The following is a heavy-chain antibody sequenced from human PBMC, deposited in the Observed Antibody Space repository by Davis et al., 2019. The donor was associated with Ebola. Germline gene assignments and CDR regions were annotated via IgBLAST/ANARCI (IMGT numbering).Heavy chain of an antibody. J-gene: IGHJ4*02. Sequence: MPGGSLRLSCKASGYTFTSYGISWVRQAPGQGLEWMGWISAFSGNTNYAQKLQGRVTMTTDTSTSTAYMELRSLRSDDTAVYYCARRDYGDYGAFWGQGTLVTVSS. CDR2: ISAFSGNT. CDR3: ARRDYGDYGAF. D-gene: IGHD4-17*01. V-gene: IGHV1-18*01. CDR1: GYTFTSYG.